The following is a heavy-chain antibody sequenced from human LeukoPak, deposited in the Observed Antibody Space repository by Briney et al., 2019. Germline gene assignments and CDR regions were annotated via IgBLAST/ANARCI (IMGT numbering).Heavy chain of an antibody. V-gene: IGHV3-30-3*01. CDR2: ISYDGSNK. CDR1: GFTFSSYA. CDR3: ARDTRSSTSLFDY. Sequence: GRSLRLSCAASGFTFSSYAMHWVRQAPGKGLEWVAVISYDGSNKYYADSVKGRFTISRDNSKNTLYLQMNSLRAEDTAVYYCARDTRSSTSLFDYWGQGTLVTVSS. D-gene: IGHD2-2*01. J-gene: IGHJ4*02.